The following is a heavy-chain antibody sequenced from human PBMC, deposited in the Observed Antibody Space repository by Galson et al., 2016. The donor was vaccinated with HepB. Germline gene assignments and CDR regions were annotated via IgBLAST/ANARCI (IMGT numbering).Heavy chain of an antibody. CDR1: GFSLSTSGVG. Sequence: PALVKPTQTLTLTCTFSGFSLSTSGVGVGWIRPSPGKALEWLALIYWNDDKRYSPSLNSRLTITKDTSKNHVVLTMTNMDPVDTATYHCAHRRPTYGGWDYWGQGTLVTVSS. V-gene: IGHV2-5*01. CDR2: IYWNDDK. D-gene: IGHD4-23*01. J-gene: IGHJ4*02. CDR3: AHRRPTYGGWDY.